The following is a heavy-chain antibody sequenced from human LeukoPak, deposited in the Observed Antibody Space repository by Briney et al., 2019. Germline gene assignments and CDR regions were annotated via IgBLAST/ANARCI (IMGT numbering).Heavy chain of an antibody. CDR3: ARDQAEVIGYYYYSIDV. J-gene: IGHJ6*03. D-gene: IGHD2-21*01. CDR1: GFTFSSYW. Sequence: GGSLRLSCAASGFTFSSYWMHWVRQAPGKGLVWVSRINSDGSSTSYADSVKGRFTISRDNAKNTLYLQMNSLRAEDTAVYYCARDQAEVIGYYYYSIDVWGKGTTITVSS. V-gene: IGHV3-74*01. CDR2: INSDGSST.